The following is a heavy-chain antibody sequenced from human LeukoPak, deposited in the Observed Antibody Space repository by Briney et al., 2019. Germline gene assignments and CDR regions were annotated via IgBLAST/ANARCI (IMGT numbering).Heavy chain of an antibody. CDR1: GFTFGDYS. D-gene: IGHD4-11*01. J-gene: IGHJ4*02. Sequence: GGSLRLSCAASGFTFGDYSMTWIRQAPGKGLEWVSYISGSGSTIYYADSVKGRFTISRDNAKKSLHLQMNSLRAEDTAVYYCARDSDRTVTTIGIFDYWGQGTLVTVSS. CDR2: ISGSGSTI. V-gene: IGHV3-11*04. CDR3: ARDSDRTVTTIGIFDY.